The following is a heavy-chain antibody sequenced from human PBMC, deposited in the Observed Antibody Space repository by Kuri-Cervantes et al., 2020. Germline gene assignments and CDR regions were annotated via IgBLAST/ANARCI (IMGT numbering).Heavy chain of an antibody. V-gene: IGHV3-23*01. D-gene: IGHD5-18*01. CDR3: AKDISERVDTAIAIDY. CDR1: GFTFSSHW. Sequence: GESLKISCAASGFTFSSHWMHWVRQAPGKGLEWVSAISGSGGSTYYADSVKGRFTISRDNSKNTLYLQMNSLRAEDTALYYCAKDISERVDTAIAIDYWGQGTLVTVSS. CDR2: ISGSGGST. J-gene: IGHJ4*02.